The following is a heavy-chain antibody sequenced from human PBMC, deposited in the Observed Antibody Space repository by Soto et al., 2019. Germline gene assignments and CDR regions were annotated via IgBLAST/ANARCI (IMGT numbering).Heavy chain of an antibody. J-gene: IGHJ4*02. CDR2: ISGSGGST. CDR1: GFTLSSYA. Sequence: EVQLLESGGGLVQPGGSLRLSCAASGFTLSSYAMGWVRQAPGKGLDWVSTISGSGGSTYYADSVKGRFTISRDNSKNTLYLQMNSLRAEDTAVYYCAKGRAAAGHRHYCDYWCQGTLVTVSS. D-gene: IGHD6-13*01. V-gene: IGHV3-23*01. CDR3: AKGRAAAGHRHYCDY.